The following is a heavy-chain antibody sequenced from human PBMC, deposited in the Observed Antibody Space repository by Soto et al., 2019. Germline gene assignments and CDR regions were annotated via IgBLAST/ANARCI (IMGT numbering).Heavy chain of an antibody. CDR1: GFTFSSYS. CDR3: ARDSRYLKTPMGMDV. CDR2: ISSSSSTI. Sequence: EVQLVESGGGLVQPGGSLRLSCAASGFTFSSYSMNWVRQAPGKGLEWVSYISSSSSTIYYADSVKGRFTISRDNAKNSLYRQMNGLRDEDTSVYYCARDSRYLKTPMGMDVWGQGTTVTVSS. V-gene: IGHV3-48*02. J-gene: IGHJ6*02. D-gene: IGHD3-16*02.